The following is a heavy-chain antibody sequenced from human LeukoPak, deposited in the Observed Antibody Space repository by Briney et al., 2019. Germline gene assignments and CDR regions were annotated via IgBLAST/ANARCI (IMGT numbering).Heavy chain of an antibody. V-gene: IGHV4-61*02. D-gene: IGHD2-2*02. CDR1: GGSISSGSYY. Sequence: SETLSLTCTVSGGSISSGSYYWSWIRQPAGKGLEWIGRIYTSGSTNYNPSLKSRVTISVDTSKNQFSLKLSSVTAADTALYYCARAALGYCSSTSCYTGSFDYWGQGTLVTVSS. CDR2: IYTSGST. J-gene: IGHJ4*02. CDR3: ARAALGYCSSTSCYTGSFDY.